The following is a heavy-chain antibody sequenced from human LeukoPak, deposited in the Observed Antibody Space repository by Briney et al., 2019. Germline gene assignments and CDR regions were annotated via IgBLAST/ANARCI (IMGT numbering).Heavy chain of an antibody. V-gene: IGHV4-59*01. CDR1: GGSISSYY. D-gene: IGHD4-17*01. CDR2: IYYSGST. Sequence: SETLSLTCTVSGGSISSYYWSWIRQPPGKGLEWIGYIYYSGSTNYNPSLKSRVTISVDTSKNQFSLKLSSVTAADTAVYYCARGLRGYYYYYYGMDVWGQGTTVTVSS. CDR3: ARGLRGYYYYYYGMDV. J-gene: IGHJ6*02.